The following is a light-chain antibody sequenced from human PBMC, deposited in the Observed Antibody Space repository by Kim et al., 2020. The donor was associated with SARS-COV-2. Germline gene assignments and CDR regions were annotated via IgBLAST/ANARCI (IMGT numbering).Light chain of an antibody. CDR3: NSRDSSGNHWV. CDR2: GKN. CDR1: SLRSYY. J-gene: IGLJ3*02. Sequence: ALGQTVRITCQADSLRSYYASWYQQKPGQAPVLVIYGKNNRPSGIPDRFSGSSSGNTASLTITGAQEEDEADYYCNSRDSSGNHWVFGGGTKLTVL. V-gene: IGLV3-19*01.